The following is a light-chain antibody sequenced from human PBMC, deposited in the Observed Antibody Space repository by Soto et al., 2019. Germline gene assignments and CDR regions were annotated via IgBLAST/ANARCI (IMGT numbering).Light chain of an antibody. Sequence: DIQMTQSPSSLSASVGGRVKMTFRASQTVSSYLNWYQQKPGTVPKLLIYATSNLQSGVPSRFSGRGFGTDFTLTISSLQPEDFATYYCQQSFTTPSFGQGTRLEIK. V-gene: IGKV1-39*01. CDR2: ATS. J-gene: IGKJ5*01. CDR1: QTVSSY. CDR3: QQSFTTPS.